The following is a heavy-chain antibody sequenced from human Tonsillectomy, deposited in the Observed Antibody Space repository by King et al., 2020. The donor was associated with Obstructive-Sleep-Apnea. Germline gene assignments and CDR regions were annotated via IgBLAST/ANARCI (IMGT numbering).Heavy chain of an antibody. CDR3: ASVKRSGWDLDY. CDR1: GYTFSNYW. V-gene: IGHV5-51*01. D-gene: IGHD6-19*01. J-gene: IGHJ4*02. Sequence: EQLVQSGAEVKKPGESLKISCQGSGYTFSNYWIAWVRQMPGKGLEWVGVIYPGDSDTRYSPSFQGQVTFSADKSISTAYLQWSSLKASDTAMYYCASVKRSGWDLDYWGQGTLVTVSS. CDR2: IYPGDSDT.